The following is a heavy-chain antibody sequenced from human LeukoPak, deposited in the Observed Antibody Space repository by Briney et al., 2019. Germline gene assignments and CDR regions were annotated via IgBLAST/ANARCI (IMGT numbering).Heavy chain of an antibody. D-gene: IGHD3-3*01. CDR2: ISYDGSNK. CDR1: GFTFSSYA. CDR3: ARDAGSDFWSGYWAKYYFDY. Sequence: GGSLRLSCAASGFTFSSYAMHWVRQAPGKGLEWVAVISYDGSNKYYADSVRGRFTISRDNSKNTLYLQMNSLRAEDTAVYYCARDAGSDFWSGYWAKYYFDYWGQGTLVTVSS. V-gene: IGHV3-30-3*01. J-gene: IGHJ4*02.